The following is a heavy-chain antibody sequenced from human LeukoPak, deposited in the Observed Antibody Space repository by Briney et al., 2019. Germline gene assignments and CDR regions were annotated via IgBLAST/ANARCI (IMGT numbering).Heavy chain of an antibody. J-gene: IGHJ4*02. Sequence: GRSLRLSCAASGFTFSSYAMHWVRQAPGKGLEWVAVISYAGSNKYYADSVKGRFTISRDNSKNTLYLQMNSLRAEDTAVYYCARGDIVLMVYAIGVDYWGQGTLVTVSS. D-gene: IGHD2-8*01. CDR3: ARGDIVLMVYAIGVDY. CDR2: ISYAGSNK. V-gene: IGHV3-30-3*01. CDR1: GFTFSSYA.